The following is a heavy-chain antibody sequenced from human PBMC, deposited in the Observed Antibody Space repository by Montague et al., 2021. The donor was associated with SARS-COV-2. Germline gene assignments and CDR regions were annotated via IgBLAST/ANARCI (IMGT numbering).Heavy chain of an antibody. CDR1: GGSISSYY. CDR2: IYYSGST. V-gene: IGHV4-59*01. CDR3: ARGVSYYDFWGGYDCGMDV. D-gene: IGHD3-3*01. J-gene: IGHJ6*02. Sequence: SETLSLTCTVSGGSISSYYWSWIRQPPGKGLEWIGYIYYSGSTNYNPSLKSRVTISVDTSKNQFSLKLSSVTAAGTAVYYCARGVSYYDFWGGYDCGMDVWGQGTMVTVSS.